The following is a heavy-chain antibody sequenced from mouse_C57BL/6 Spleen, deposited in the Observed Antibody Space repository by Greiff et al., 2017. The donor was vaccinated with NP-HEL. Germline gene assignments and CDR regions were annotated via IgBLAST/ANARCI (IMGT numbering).Heavy chain of an antibody. V-gene: IGHV1-50*01. CDR2: IDPSDSYT. CDR3: ASNLFAY. D-gene: IGHD1-3*01. CDR1: GYTFTSYW. J-gene: IGHJ3*01. Sequence: QVQLQQPGAELVKPGASVKLSCKASGYTFTSYWMQWVKQRPGQGLEWIGEIDPSDSYTNYNQKFKGKATLTVDTSSSTAYMQLSSLTSEDSAVYYCASNLFAYWGQGTLVTVSA.